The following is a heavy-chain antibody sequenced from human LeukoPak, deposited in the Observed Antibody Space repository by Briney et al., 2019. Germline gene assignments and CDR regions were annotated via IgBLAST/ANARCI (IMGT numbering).Heavy chain of an antibody. J-gene: IGHJ4*02. CDR2: VNGDGSTT. CDR1: GFTFSSYA. Sequence: GGSLRLSCAASGFTFSSYAMSWVRQAPGKGLVWVSRVNGDGSTTNYADSVKGRSTISRDNAKNTLYLQMNSLRAEDTAVYYCTRAMYTSSSLFDYWGQGTPVTVSS. D-gene: IGHD6-6*01. V-gene: IGHV3-74*01. CDR3: TRAMYTSSSLFDY.